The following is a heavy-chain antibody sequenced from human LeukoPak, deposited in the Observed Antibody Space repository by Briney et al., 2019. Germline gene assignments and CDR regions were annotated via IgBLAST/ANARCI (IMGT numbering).Heavy chain of an antibody. Sequence: GASVKVSCTASGYTFTIYAMHWVRQAPGQRLEWMGWINAGNGNTKYSQKFQGRVTITRDTSASTAYMELSGLRSEDTAVYYCARIRAPSIAAAAYYFDYWGQGTLVTVSS. J-gene: IGHJ4*02. CDR1: GYTFTIYA. V-gene: IGHV1-3*01. CDR2: INAGNGNT. CDR3: ARIRAPSIAAAAYYFDY. D-gene: IGHD6-13*01.